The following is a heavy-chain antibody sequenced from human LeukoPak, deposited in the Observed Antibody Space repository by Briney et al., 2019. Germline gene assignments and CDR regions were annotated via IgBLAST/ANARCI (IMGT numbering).Heavy chain of an antibody. CDR3: ARYSDSSGYYYSAFDI. CDR2: ISAYNGNT. V-gene: IGHV1-18*01. Sequence: GASVKVSCKASGYTFTSYGISWVRQAPGQGLEWMGWISAYNGNTSYAQKLQGRVTMTTDTSTSTAYMELRSLRSDDTAVYYCARYSDSSGYYYSAFDIWGQGTMVTVSS. J-gene: IGHJ3*02. D-gene: IGHD3-22*01. CDR1: GYTFTSYG.